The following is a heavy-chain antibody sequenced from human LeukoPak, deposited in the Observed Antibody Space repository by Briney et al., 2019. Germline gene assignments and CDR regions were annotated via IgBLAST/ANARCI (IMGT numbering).Heavy chain of an antibody. J-gene: IGHJ6*02. D-gene: IGHD2-2*01. CDR2: MNPNSGNT. CDR3: ARGEPAASYYYYGMDV. Sequence: ASVKVSCKASGYTFTSYDINWVRQATGQGLEWMGWMNPNSGNTGYAQKFQGRVTMTRNTSISTAYMELSSLRSEDTAVYYCARGEPAASYYYYGMDVWGQGTTVTVSS. V-gene: IGHV1-8*01. CDR1: GYTFTSYD.